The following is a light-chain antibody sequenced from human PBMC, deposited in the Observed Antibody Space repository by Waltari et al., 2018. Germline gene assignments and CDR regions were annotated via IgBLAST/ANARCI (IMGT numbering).Light chain of an antibody. J-gene: IGKJ4*01. CDR2: GAS. CDR1: QSIGSH. Sequence: EIVMTQSPVTLSVSPGERVTLSCRASQSIGSHLAWYQQKPGQPPRLLIYGASTRASGIPARFSGSGSETDFTLTISSLQSEDSAVYYCQQYNDWPPTFGGGTKVEIK. V-gene: IGKV3-15*01. CDR3: QQYNDWPPT.